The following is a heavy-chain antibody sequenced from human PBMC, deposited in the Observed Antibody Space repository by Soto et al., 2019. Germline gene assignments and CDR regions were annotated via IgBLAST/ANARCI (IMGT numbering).Heavy chain of an antibody. CDR3: ARLVISGAKEPFDI. CDR1: GFSISSHYY. V-gene: IGHV4-38-2*01. Sequence: PETLSLTCGVSGFSISSHYYWVWIRQPPGKGLERIGSMHHSGSGSYSPSLKSRVTISIDTSKNQFSLKLTSVTAADTAMYYCARLVISGAKEPFDIWGQWKMVT. CDR2: MHHSGSG. D-gene: IGHD1-7*01. J-gene: IGHJ3*02.